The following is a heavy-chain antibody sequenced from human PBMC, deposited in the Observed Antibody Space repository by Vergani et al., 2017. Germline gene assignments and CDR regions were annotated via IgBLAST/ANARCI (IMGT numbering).Heavy chain of an antibody. CDR3: ATKSCGTPGFQIGYFRA. Sequence: EVQLLESGGNLVQPGVSLRLSCAASGFTFTNFAMTWVRQAPGEGLEWVSGISGSGGFTYYADSVKGRFTISRDNSKNTMFLQMNSLRTEDTAVYYCATKSCGTPGFQIGYFRAWGQGTLVTVSS. D-gene: IGHD1-1*01. J-gene: IGHJ1*01. CDR1: GFTFTNFA. CDR2: ISGSGGFT. V-gene: IGHV3-23*01.